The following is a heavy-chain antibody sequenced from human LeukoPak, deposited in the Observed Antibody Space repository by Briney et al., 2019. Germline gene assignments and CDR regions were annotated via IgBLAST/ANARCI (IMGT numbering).Heavy chain of an antibody. CDR2: INPHSGGT. Sequence: ASVKVSCKASGYTFTSYAMNWVRQAPGQGLEWMGWINPHSGGTNYGQKFKGRVTTTRDTYISTAYMEVSRLTSDDTAVYYCARGMYSSGWYGSFDYWGQGTLVTVSS. V-gene: IGHV1-2*02. D-gene: IGHD6-19*01. J-gene: IGHJ4*02. CDR3: ARGMYSSGWYGSFDY. CDR1: GYTFTSYA.